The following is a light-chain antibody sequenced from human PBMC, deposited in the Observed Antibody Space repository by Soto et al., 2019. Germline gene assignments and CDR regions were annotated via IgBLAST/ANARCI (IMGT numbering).Light chain of an antibody. CDR2: KAS. V-gene: IGKV1-5*03. J-gene: IGKJ4*01. CDR1: RGISRW. Sequence: DIQMTQSPSTLSASVGDRVTITCRASRGISRWLAWYQQKPGKAPNLLIYKASSLESGVPSRFSGSGSGTEFTLTVSSLQPDDFATYYCQQYDSYPLTFGGGTKVEI. CDR3: QQYDSYPLT.